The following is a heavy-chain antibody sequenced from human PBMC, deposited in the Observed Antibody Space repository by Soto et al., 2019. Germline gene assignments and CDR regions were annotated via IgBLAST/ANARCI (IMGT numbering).Heavy chain of an antibody. J-gene: IGHJ5*02. CDR3: GRDNPPES. Sequence: GGSLRLSCAASGFIFSSYWMHWVRQAQGKGLMWVSRINSDGSSINYADSVKGRFTTSRDNAKNTLYLQMNSLRAEDTAVYYCGRDNPPESWGQGTLVTVSS. CDR2: INSDGSSI. CDR1: GFIFSSYW. V-gene: IGHV3-74*01.